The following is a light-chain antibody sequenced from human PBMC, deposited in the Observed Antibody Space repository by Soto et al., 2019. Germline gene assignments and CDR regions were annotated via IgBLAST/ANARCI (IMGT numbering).Light chain of an antibody. CDR2: LVS. CDR1: QSLVYSDGNNY. CDR3: MQGTQWHPFS. V-gene: IGKV2-30*01. Sequence: VMTQSPLSLPVTLGQPASISCRSSQSLVYSDGNNYLSWLQQRPGQSRRRLIYLVSNRDSGVPERFRRSESGTDVPQKISSVEAEDVGVDCRMQGTQWHPFSLGPGIKV. J-gene: IGKJ3*01.